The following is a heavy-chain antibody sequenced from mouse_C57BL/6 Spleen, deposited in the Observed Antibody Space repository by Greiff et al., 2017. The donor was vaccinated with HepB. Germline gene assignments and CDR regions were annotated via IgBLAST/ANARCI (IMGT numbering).Heavy chain of an antibody. J-gene: IGHJ1*03. CDR2: INPYNGDT. CDR1: GYSFTGYF. CDR3: ASASGSSLHWYFDV. V-gene: IGHV1-20*01. Sequence: EVKLMESGPELVKPGDSVKISCKASGYSFTGYFMNWVMQSHGKSLEWIGRINPYNGDTFYNQKFKGKATLTVDKSSSTAHMELRSLTSEDSAVYYCASASGSSLHWYFDVWGTGTAVTVSS. D-gene: IGHD1-1*01.